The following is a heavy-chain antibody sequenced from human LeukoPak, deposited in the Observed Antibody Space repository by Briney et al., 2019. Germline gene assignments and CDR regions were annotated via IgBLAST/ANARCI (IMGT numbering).Heavy chain of an antibody. CDR3: ARVPTVVTGHWDYYYYMDV. CDR2: ISAYNGNT. V-gene: IGHV1-18*01. J-gene: IGHJ6*03. Sequence: ASVKVSCKASGYTFTSYGISWVRQAPGQGLEWMGWISAYNGNTNYAQKLQGRVTITTDESTSTAYMELSSLRSEDTAVYYCARVPTVVTGHWDYYYYMDVWGKGTTVTVSS. D-gene: IGHD4-23*01. CDR1: GYTFTSYG.